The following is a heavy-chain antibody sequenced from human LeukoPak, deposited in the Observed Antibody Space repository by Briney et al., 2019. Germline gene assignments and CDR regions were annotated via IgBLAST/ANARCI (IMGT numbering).Heavy chain of an antibody. CDR3: ARVFDS. Sequence: SETLSLTCAVSGGSVSTSDYYWGWIRQSPVRELEWIGDVFYTGKTNYNPSLRGRATISIDTSKNQFSLKLTYVTAADSAVYYCARVFDSWGQGTLVTVSS. CDR1: GGSVSTSDYY. V-gene: IGHV4-39*07. CDR2: VFYTGKT. J-gene: IGHJ4*02.